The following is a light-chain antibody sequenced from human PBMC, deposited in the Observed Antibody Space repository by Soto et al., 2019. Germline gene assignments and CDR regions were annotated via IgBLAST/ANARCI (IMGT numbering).Light chain of an antibody. CDR1: QGISTY. V-gene: IGKV1-39*01. J-gene: IGKJ1*01. CDR3: QQSYSTTWT. Sequence: DIQMTQSPSSLSASLGYRCTITCRASQGISTYLNWYHQKPGKAPKLLIYAASSLQSGVPSRFSGSGSETDFTLTISSLQPEDFATYSCQQSYSTTWTFGQGTKVDIK. CDR2: AAS.